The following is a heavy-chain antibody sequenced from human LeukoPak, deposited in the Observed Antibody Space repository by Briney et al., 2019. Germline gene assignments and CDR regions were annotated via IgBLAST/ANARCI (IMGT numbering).Heavy chain of an antibody. CDR1: GGSISSSSYY. V-gene: IGHV4-39*07. CDR3: AKDFEVGATQPDGYFDY. J-gene: IGHJ4*02. D-gene: IGHD1-26*01. CDR2: IYYSGST. Sequence: PSETLSLTCTVSGGSISSSSYYWGWIRQPPGKGLEWIGSIYYSGSTYCNPSLKSRVTISVDTSKNQFSLKLSSVTAADTAVYYCAKDFEVGATQPDGYFDYWGQGTLVTVSS.